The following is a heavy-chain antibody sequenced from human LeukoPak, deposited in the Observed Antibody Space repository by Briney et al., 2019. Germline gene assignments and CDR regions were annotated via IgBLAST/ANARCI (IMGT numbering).Heavy chain of an antibody. V-gene: IGHV1-46*01. CDR3: ARDRGGSYSIDY. J-gene: IGHJ4*02. CDR2: VNCGDGYT. Sequence: GGSVRVSCKTSGYTFTSSHAHWVRQAPGQGLEWMGLVNCGDGYTNYAQKLQGRVSVTADTSTSTLYMDLTSLTTEDTAIYYCARDRGGSYSIDYWGQGTLVTVSS. CDR1: GYTFTSSH. D-gene: IGHD1-26*01.